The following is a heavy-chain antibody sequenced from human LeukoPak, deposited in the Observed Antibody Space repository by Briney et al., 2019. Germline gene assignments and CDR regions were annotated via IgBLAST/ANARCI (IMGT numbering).Heavy chain of an antibody. J-gene: IGHJ4*02. CDR1: GFTFDDYG. Sequence: PGGSLRLSCAASGFTFDDYGMSWVRQAPGKGLEWVSGINWNGGSTGYADSVKGRFTISRDNAKNSLYLQMDSLRAEDTALYYCARDEHHLVQGYYFDYWGQGTLVTVSS. CDR3: ARDEHHLVQGYYFDY. D-gene: IGHD6-13*01. CDR2: INWNGGST. V-gene: IGHV3-20*04.